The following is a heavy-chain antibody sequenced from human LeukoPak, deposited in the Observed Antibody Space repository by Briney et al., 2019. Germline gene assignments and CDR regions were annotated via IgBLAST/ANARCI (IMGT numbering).Heavy chain of an antibody. CDR1: GYTFTSYG. D-gene: IGHD6-6*01. Sequence: ASVKVSCKASGYTFTSYGISWVPQPPGQQLEWMGWISAYNGNTNYIQKLQPRVTMTTDTSTTTAYMELRSLSSDDTAVYYCARDEGSSSQPFDYWGQGTLVTVSS. V-gene: IGHV1-18*01. J-gene: IGHJ4*02. CDR3: ARDEGSSSQPFDY. CDR2: ISAYNGNT.